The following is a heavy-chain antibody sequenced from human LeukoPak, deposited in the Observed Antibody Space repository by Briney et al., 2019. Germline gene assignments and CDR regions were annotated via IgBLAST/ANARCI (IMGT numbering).Heavy chain of an antibody. CDR3: ASMYYYDSSGYYYGAFDI. CDR2: IYYSGST. V-gene: IGHV4-59*01. D-gene: IGHD3-22*01. J-gene: IGHJ3*02. CDR1: GGPISSYY. Sequence: SETLSLTCTVSGGPISSYYWSWIRQPPGKGLEWIGYIYYSGSTNYNPSLKSRVTISVDTSKNQFSLKLSFVTAADTAVYYCASMYYYDSSGYYYGAFDIWGQGTMVTVSS.